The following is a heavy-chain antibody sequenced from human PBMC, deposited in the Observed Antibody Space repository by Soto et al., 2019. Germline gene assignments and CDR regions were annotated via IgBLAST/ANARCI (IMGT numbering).Heavy chain of an antibody. D-gene: IGHD6-6*01. CDR2: IYWDDEK. CDR1: GFSLSTSGAG. V-gene: IGHV2-5*02. CDR3: AHRRARTAARDDAFDV. Sequence: QITLKESGPTLVKPTQPLTLTCIFSGFSLSTSGAGVGWIRQPPGKSPEWLALIYWDDEKRYRASLRTRLTLTKDTSKNQVVLTMTNMDPVDPATYYGAHRRARTAARDDAFDVWGKGTMVIVSS. J-gene: IGHJ3*01.